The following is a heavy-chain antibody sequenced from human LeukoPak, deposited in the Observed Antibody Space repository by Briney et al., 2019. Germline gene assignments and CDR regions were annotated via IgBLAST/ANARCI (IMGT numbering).Heavy chain of an antibody. Sequence: SETLSLTCTVSGGSISSYYWSWIRQSPGKGLEWIGYIYTSGSTNYNPSLKSRVTISVDTSKNQFSLKLSSVTAADTAVYYCARSPRPDIVVVPAAMGWFDPWGQGTLVTVSS. J-gene: IGHJ5*02. D-gene: IGHD2-2*01. CDR3: ARSPRPDIVVVPAAMGWFDP. CDR1: GGSISSYY. V-gene: IGHV4-4*09. CDR2: IYTSGST.